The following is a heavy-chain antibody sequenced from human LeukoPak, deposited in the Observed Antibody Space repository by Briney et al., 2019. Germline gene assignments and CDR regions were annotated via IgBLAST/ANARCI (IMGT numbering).Heavy chain of an antibody. CDR1: GFTVSRRY. Sequence: GGSLRLSCAASGFTVSRRYMSWVRQAPGKGLEWVSVIYSGGSTYYADSVKGRFTISRDNPKNTLYTEMNSLRVEDTAVYYCATITSGWYYFDNWGQGTLVTVSS. V-gene: IGHV3-66*01. D-gene: IGHD6-19*01. CDR2: IYSGGST. CDR3: ATITSGWYYFDN. J-gene: IGHJ4*02.